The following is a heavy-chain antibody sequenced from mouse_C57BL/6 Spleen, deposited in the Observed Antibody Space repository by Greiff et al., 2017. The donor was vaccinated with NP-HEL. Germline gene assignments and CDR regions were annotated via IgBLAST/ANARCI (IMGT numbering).Heavy chain of an antibody. CDR1: GYTFTSYW. J-gene: IGHJ2*01. Sequence: QVQLQQPGAELVKPGASVKLSCKASGYTFTSYWMHWVKQRPGQGLEWIGMIHPNSGSTNYNEKFKSKATLTVDKSSSTAYIQLRSLTSEDAAVYYCARYDSNYDFDYWGQGTTLTVSS. CDR3: ARYDSNYDFDY. CDR2: IHPNSGST. D-gene: IGHD2-5*01. V-gene: IGHV1-64*01.